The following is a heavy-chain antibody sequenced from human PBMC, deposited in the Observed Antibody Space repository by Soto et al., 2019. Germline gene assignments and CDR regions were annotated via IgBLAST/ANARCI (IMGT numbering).Heavy chain of an antibody. Sequence: EVQLLESGGGLVQPGGSLRLSCAASGFTFSSYAMSWVRQAPGKGLEWVSAISGSGGSTYYADSVKGRFTISRDNSKNTLYLQMDSRRAEDTAVYNCAKDIGYCSGGSCRGLDYWGQGTLVTVSS. J-gene: IGHJ4*02. CDR2: ISGSGGST. CDR3: AKDIGYCSGGSCRGLDY. V-gene: IGHV3-23*01. CDR1: GFTFSSYA. D-gene: IGHD2-15*01.